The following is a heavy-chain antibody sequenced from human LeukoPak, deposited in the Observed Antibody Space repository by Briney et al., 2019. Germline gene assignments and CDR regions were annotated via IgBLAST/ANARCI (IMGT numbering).Heavy chain of an antibody. CDR1: GGSISSSSYY. CDR3: ARGSQQLGY. Sequence: SQTLSLTCTVSGGSISSSSYYWGWIRQPPGKGLEWIGHMSYTGITSYNPSLKSRVTISIDTSRNQFYLNLSSVTAADTAVYYCARGSQQLGYWGQGTLVAVSS. CDR2: MSYTGIT. J-gene: IGHJ4*02. D-gene: IGHD6-13*01. V-gene: IGHV4-61*05.